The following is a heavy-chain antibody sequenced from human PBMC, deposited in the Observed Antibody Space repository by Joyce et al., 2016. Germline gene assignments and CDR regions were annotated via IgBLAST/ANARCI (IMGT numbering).Heavy chain of an antibody. J-gene: IGHJ6*02. V-gene: IGHV3-74*01. CDR3: ARTGGSYYDYYYYGLDV. Sequence: EVQLVESGGGLVQPGGSLRLSCTASGFTFSSYWMHWVRQVSGKGLVWISQISSDDSSTSYADAVKGRFTISRDNAKNTLYLHMNSLRTEDTAVYYCARTGGSYYDYYYYGLDVWGQGTTVIVSS. CDR2: ISSDDSST. CDR1: GFTFSSYW. D-gene: IGHD1-26*01.